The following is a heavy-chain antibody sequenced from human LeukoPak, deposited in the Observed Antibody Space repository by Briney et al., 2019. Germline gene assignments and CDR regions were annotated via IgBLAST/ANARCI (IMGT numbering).Heavy chain of an antibody. CDR2: ISAYNGNT. Sequence: ASVKVSRKASGYTFTSYGISWVRQAPGQGLEWMGWISAYNGNTNYAQKLQGRVTMTTDTSTSTAYMELRSLRSDDTAVYYCARATPGIAAAGAFDIWGQGTMVTVSS. V-gene: IGHV1-18*01. J-gene: IGHJ3*02. CDR1: GYTFTSYG. CDR3: ARATPGIAAAGAFDI. D-gene: IGHD6-13*01.